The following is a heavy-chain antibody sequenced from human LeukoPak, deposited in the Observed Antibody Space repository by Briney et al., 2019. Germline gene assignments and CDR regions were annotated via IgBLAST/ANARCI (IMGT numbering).Heavy chain of an antibody. CDR3: ARDRSLSQHYDYVWGSYRPQPDAFDI. D-gene: IGHD3-16*02. V-gene: IGHV3-21*01. Sequence: TGGSLRLSCAASGFTFSSYSMNWVRQAPGKGLEWVSSISSSSSYIYYADSVKGRFTISRDNAKNSLYLQMNSLRAEDTAVYYCARDRSLSQHYDYVWGSYRPQPDAFDIWGQGTMVTVSS. J-gene: IGHJ3*02. CDR2: ISSSSSYI. CDR1: GFTFSSYS.